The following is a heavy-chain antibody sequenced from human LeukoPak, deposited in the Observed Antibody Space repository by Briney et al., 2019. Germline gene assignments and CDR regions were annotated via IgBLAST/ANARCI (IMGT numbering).Heavy chain of an antibody. CDR2: INHSGST. CDR1: GGSFSSYY. V-gene: IGHV4-34*01. J-gene: IGHJ4*02. CDR3: ARLHYYDSGIDY. D-gene: IGHD3-22*01. Sequence: SETLSLTCAVYGGSFSSYYWSWIRQPPGKGLEWIGEINHSGSTNYNPSLKSRVTISVDTSKNQFSLKLSSVTAADTAVYYCARLHYYDSGIDYWGQGTLVTVSS.